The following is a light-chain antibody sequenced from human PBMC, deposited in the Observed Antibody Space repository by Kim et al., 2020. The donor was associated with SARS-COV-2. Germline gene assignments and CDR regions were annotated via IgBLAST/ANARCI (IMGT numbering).Light chain of an antibody. Sequence: STAERATLSGRASPSVISSYLAWYQQKHGQAPRLLIYGASSRATGIPDRFSGSGSETDFTLTISRLEPEDFAVYYCQQYGSSPPYTFGQGTKLEI. CDR1: PSVISSY. CDR2: GAS. CDR3: QQYGSSPPYT. V-gene: IGKV3-20*01. J-gene: IGKJ2*01.